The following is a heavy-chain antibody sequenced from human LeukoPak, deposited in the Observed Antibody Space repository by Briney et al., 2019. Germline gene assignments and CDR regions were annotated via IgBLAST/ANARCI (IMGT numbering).Heavy chain of an antibody. D-gene: IGHD3-10*01. CDR1: GGSFSGYY. J-gene: IGHJ4*02. CDR3: ARMGVGSGSYYFPFDY. V-gene: IGHV4-34*01. Sequence: SETLSLTCAVYGGSFSGYYWSWLRQPPGKGLEWIGEINLSGSTNYNPSLKSRVTISVDTSKNQFSLKLSSVTAADTAVYYCARMGVGSGSYYFPFDYWGQGTLVTVSS. CDR2: INLSGST.